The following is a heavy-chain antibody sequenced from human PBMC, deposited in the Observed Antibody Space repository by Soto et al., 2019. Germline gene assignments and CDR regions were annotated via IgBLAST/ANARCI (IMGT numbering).Heavy chain of an antibody. D-gene: IGHD3-16*01. J-gene: IGHJ4*02. CDR2: IYHSGST. Sequence: TLSLTCTVSGGSISSSSYDWGWIRQPPGKGLEWIGYIYHSGSTYYNPSLKSRVTISVDRSKNQFSLKLSSVTAADTAVYYCARYWGYFDYWGQGTLVTVSS. V-gene: IGHV4-30-2*01. CDR1: GGSISSSSYD. CDR3: ARYWGYFDY.